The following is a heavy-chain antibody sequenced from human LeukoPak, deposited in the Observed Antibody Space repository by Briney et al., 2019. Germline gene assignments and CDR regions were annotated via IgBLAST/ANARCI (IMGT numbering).Heavy chain of an antibody. CDR1: GFTFSNYA. CDR2: IGGSGGST. J-gene: IGHJ5*02. CDR3: AKDQGRSSGWHP. Sequence: GGSLRLSCAASGFTFSNYAMSWVRQAPGKGLEWVSAIGGSGGSTYYADSVKGRFTISRGNSKNTLYLQMNSLRAEDTAVYYCAKDQGRSSGWHPWGQGTLVTVSS. V-gene: IGHV3-23*01. D-gene: IGHD6-19*01.